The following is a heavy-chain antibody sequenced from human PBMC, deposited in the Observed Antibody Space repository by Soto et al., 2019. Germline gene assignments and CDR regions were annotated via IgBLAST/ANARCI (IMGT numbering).Heavy chain of an antibody. V-gene: IGHV4-59*01. J-gene: IGHJ6*02. D-gene: IGHD3-10*01. Sequence: SETLCVTWTVAGGASSSYDGSCIRQPPGKVLEWLGYIYHSGSTNYNPSLKSRVTISVDSSKNQFSLKLGSVTAADTAVYYCARATGTYSCGSGSYPYYYGLDVWGQGTTVTVSS. CDR2: IYHSGST. CDR3: ARATGTYSCGSGSYPYYYGLDV. CDR1: GGASSSYD.